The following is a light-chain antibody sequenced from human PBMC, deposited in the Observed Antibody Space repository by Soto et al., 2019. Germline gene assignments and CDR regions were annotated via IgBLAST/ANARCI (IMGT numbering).Light chain of an antibody. CDR3: QQYGNSPST. V-gene: IGKV3-15*01. J-gene: IGKJ5*01. CDR2: GAS. CDR1: QSVSSN. Sequence: ERVMTQSPATLSVSPGERATLSCRASQSVSSNLAWYQQKPGHAPRLFIYGASTRATAIPPRFSGSGSGTDFTLTISSLEPEDFAVYYCQQYGNSPSTFGQGTRLEIK.